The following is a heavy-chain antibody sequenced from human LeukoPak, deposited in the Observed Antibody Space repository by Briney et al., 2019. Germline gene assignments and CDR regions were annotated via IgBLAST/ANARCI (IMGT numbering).Heavy chain of an antibody. D-gene: IGHD1-26*01. V-gene: IGHV3-11*04. J-gene: IGHJ3*02. Sequence: GGSLRLSCAASGFTFSDYSMSWIRQAPGKGLEWISDISDTAKTIHYADSVRGRFTISRDNAKNSLYLQMNSLRAEDTAVYHCARTTGSKNAFDIWGQGTIVTVSS. CDR1: GFTFSDYS. CDR2: ISDTAKTI. CDR3: ARTTGSKNAFDI.